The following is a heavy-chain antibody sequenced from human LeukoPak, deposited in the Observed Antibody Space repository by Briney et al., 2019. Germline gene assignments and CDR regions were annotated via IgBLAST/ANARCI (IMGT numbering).Heavy chain of an antibody. CDR2: IKQDGSEK. D-gene: IGHD4/OR15-4a*01. CDR3: ARRAGAYSHPYDY. V-gene: IGHV3-7*03. Sequence: GGSLRLSCAASGFTFSSYWMSWVRQAPGKGLEWVANIKQDGSEKHYVDSVKGRFAISRDNAKNSLYLQMNSLRAEDTAMYYCARRAGAYSHPYDYWGQGTLVTVSS. CDR1: GFTFSSYW. J-gene: IGHJ4*02.